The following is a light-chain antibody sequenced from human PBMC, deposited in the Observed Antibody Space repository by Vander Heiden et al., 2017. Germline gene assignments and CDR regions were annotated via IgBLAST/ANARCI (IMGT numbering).Light chain of an antibody. V-gene: IGKV3-20*01. CDR2: GAS. Sequence: EIVLTQSPGTLSLSPGERATLSCRASQSFSNNYLAWYQQKPGQAPRLLIYGASSRANGIPDRFSGSGSGTDFTLTISRLEPEDFAVYYWQQDGSSSTFGHGTKVEIK. J-gene: IGKJ1*01. CDR3: QQDGSSST. CDR1: QSFSNNY.